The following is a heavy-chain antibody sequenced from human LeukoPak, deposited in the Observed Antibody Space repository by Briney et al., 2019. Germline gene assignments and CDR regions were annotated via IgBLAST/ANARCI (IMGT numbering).Heavy chain of an antibody. Sequence: SETLSLTCTVSGGSISSYYRTWIRQPPGKGLEWIGNIYYSGSTNYNPSLKSRVTISVDTSKNQFSLKLSSVTAADTAVYYCARDYGSGSYRYYGMDVWGQGTTVTVSS. CDR2: IYYSGST. D-gene: IGHD3-10*01. J-gene: IGHJ6*02. CDR1: GGSISSYY. CDR3: ARDYGSGSYRYYGMDV. V-gene: IGHV4-59*01.